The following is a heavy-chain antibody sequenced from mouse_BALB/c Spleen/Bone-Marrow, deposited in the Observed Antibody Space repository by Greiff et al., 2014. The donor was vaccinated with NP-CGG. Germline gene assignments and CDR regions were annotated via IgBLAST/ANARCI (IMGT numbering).Heavy chain of an antibody. CDR1: GFTFSTYA. CDR3: SRLRMITTYFDV. V-gene: IGHV5-9-3*01. CDR2: TSSSGSYT. J-gene: IGHJ1*01. Sequence: EVKVEESGGGLAKPGGSLQLSCAASGFTFSTYAMSWVRQTPEKRLEWVATTSSSGSYTYYPDSVKGRFTISRDNAKNTLYLQMSSLRSEDTAMFYCSRLRMITTYFDVWGAGTTVTVSS. D-gene: IGHD2-4*01.